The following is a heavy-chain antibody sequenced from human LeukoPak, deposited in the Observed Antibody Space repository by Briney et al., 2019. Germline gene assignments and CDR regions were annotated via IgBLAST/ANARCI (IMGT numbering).Heavy chain of an antibody. CDR3: ARGRGSYSWFDP. Sequence: SETLSLTCTVSGGSISSYYWSWIRQPPGKGLEWIGYIYYSGSTNYNPSLKSRVTISVDTSKNQFSLKLSSVTAADTAVYYCARGRGSYSWFDPWGQGTLVTVSS. V-gene: IGHV4-59*12. J-gene: IGHJ5*02. CDR1: GGSISSYY. D-gene: IGHD1-26*01. CDR2: IYYSGST.